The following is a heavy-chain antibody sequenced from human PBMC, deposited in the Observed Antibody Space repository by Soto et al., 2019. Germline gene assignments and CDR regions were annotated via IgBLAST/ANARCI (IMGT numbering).Heavy chain of an antibody. CDR3: AMQNTRSFAAAGFPYYYMDV. V-gene: IGHV1-18*01. J-gene: IGHJ6*03. CDR2: ISAYNGNT. Sequence: ASVKVSCKASGYTFTSYGISWVRQAPGQGLEWMGWISAYNGNTNYAQKLQGRVTMTTDTSTSTAYMELRSLRSDDTAVYYCAMQNTRSFAAAGFPYYYMDVWGKGTTVTVSS. D-gene: IGHD6-13*01. CDR1: GYTFTSYG.